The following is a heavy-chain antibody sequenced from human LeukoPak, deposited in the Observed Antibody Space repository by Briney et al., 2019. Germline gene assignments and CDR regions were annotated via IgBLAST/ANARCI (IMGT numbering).Heavy chain of an antibody. Sequence: GASVKVSCKASGYTFIGYYPHWVRQAPGQGLEWMGWINPTSGGTNYAQKFQDRVTMTRDTSINTAYMELSRLTSDDTAVYYCARLVGLSTTASYWGQGTLVIVSS. J-gene: IGHJ4*02. D-gene: IGHD5/OR15-5a*01. CDR3: ARLVGLSTTASY. CDR2: INPTSGGT. V-gene: IGHV1-2*02. CDR1: GYTFIGYY.